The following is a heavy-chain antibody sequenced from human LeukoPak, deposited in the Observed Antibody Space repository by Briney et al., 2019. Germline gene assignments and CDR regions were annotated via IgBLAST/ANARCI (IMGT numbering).Heavy chain of an antibody. J-gene: IGHJ4*02. D-gene: IGHD5-18*01. V-gene: IGHV1-58*02. CDR1: GYTFTSYD. CDR2: IDVGSGNT. Sequence: SVKVSCKASGYTFTSYDMHWVRQAPGQGLEWMGWIDVGSGNTNYAQKFQERVTITRDMSTSTAYMELSSLRSEDTAVYYCAAFPLAGYIPDYWGQGTLVTVSS. CDR3: AAFPLAGYIPDY.